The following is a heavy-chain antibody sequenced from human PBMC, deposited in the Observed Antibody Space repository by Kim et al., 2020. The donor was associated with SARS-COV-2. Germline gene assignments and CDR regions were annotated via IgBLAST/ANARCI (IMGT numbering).Heavy chain of an antibody. CDR3: TRGRWELLWGDS. CDR2: ISYDGSNE. CDR1: GFTFRTYA. V-gene: IGHV3-30*04. D-gene: IGHD1-26*01. Sequence: PGGSLRLSCIAAGFTFRTYAMHWVRQAPGKGLEWVAVISYDGSNEYYADSVKGRFTISRDNSKNTLYLQMNSLTAEDTAIYFCTRGRWELLWGDSWGQGTLVTVSS. J-gene: IGHJ5*01.